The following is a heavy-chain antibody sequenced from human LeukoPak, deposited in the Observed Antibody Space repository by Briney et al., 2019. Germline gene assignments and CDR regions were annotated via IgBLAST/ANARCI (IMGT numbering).Heavy chain of an antibody. CDR1: GGSISSYY. V-gene: IGHV4-59*01. J-gene: IGHJ4*02. CDR2: IYYSGST. CDR3: ARDYCSGGGCYWDY. D-gene: IGHD2-15*01. Sequence: PSETLSLTCTVSGGSISSYYWSWIRQPPGKGLEWIGYIYYSGSTNYNPALKSRVTISVDTSKNQFSLKLSSVTAADTAVYYCARDYCSGGGCYWDYWGQGTLVTVSS.